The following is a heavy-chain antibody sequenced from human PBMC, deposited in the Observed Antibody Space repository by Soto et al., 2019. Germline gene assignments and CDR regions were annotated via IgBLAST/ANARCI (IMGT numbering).Heavy chain of an antibody. V-gene: IGHV1-46*01. CDR2: INPSGGST. CDR1: GYTFTSYY. D-gene: IGHD3-22*01. CDR3: ARMGMYYYDSREKEYFDY. J-gene: IGHJ4*02. Sequence: ASVKVSCKASGYTFTSYYMHWVRQAPGQGLEWMGIINPSGGSTSYAQKFQGKVTMTRDTSTSTVYMELSSLRSEDTAVYYCARMGMYYYDSREKEYFDYWGQGTLVTASS.